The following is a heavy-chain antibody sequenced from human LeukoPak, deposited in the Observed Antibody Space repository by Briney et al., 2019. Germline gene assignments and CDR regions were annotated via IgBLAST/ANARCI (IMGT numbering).Heavy chain of an antibody. CDR1: GGSISSSSYY. D-gene: IGHD1-26*01. J-gene: IGHJ5*02. V-gene: IGHV4-39*01. Sequence: SETLSLTCTVSGGSISSSSYYWGWIRQPPGKGLEWIGSIYYSGNTYYNPSLKSRVTISVDTSKNQFSLKLSSVTAADTAVYYCAPGGMGAIGVNWFDPWGQGTLVTVSS. CDR2: IYYSGNT. CDR3: APGGMGAIGVNWFDP.